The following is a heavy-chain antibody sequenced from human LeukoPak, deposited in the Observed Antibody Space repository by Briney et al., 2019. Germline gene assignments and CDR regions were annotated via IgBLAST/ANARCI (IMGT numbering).Heavy chain of an antibody. J-gene: IGHJ4*02. CDR1: GGSISSYY. D-gene: IGHD3-10*01. CDR3: ARGTVPYYYGSGSYRY. V-gene: IGHV4-59*12. CDR2: IYYSGST. Sequence: SETLSLTCTVSGGSISSYYWSWIRQPPGKGLEWIGYIYYSGSTNYNPSLKSRVTISVDTSKNQFSLKVTSVTAADTAVYYCARGTVPYYYGSGSYRYWGQGTLVTVSS.